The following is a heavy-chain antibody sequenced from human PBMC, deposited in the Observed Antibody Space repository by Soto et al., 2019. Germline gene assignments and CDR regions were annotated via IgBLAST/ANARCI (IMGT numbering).Heavy chain of an antibody. D-gene: IGHD1-26*01. V-gene: IGHV1-2*04. CDR1: GYTFTGYY. CDR2: INPNSGGT. J-gene: IGHJ4*02. CDR3: ARVPRSYFGTVFDY. Sequence: ASVKVSCKASGYTFTGYYMHWVRQAPGQGPEWMGWINPNSGGTNYAQKFQGWVTMTRDTSISTAYMELSRLRSDDTAVYYCARVPRSYFGTVFDYWGQGTLVTVSS.